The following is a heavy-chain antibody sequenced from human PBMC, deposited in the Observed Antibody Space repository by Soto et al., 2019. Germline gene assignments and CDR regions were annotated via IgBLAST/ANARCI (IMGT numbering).Heavy chain of an antibody. CDR3: AEDSRVHIVVVAARPYGMEV. Sequence: GGSLRPSCAASGFTFCSYGMHWVRQAQGKGLEWVAFISYDGSNKYYADSVKGRFSISRDNSKNTLYLQMTSLRAKGTAVYYCAEDSRVHIVVVAARPYGMEVWGQGTKVTVSS. D-gene: IGHD2-21*02. CDR2: ISYDGSNK. V-gene: IGHV3-30*18. J-gene: IGHJ6*02. CDR1: GFTFCSYG.